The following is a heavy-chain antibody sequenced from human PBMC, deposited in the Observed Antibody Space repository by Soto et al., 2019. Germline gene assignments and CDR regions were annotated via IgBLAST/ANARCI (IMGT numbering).Heavy chain of an antibody. Sequence: GRSLRLSCAASGFTVSSNYMSWVRQAPGKGLEWVSVIYSGGSTYYADSVKGRFTISRDNSKNTLYLQMNSLRAEDTAVYYCARERRNSSGWSYYYYYYGMDVWGQGPTVTVSS. J-gene: IGHJ6*02. D-gene: IGHD6-19*01. CDR1: GFTVSSNY. CDR3: ARERRNSSGWSYYYYYYGMDV. V-gene: IGHV3-53*01. CDR2: IYSGGST.